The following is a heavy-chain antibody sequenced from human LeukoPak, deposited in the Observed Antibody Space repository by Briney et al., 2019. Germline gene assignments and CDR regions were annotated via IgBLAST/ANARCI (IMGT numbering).Heavy chain of an antibody. CDR1: GFDFGAYE. D-gene: IGHD3-22*01. J-gene: IGHJ4*02. Sequence: GGSLRLSCAASGFDFGAYEMNWLRQAPGKGLEWVAYFAGSDTTTYYADSVKGRFTISRDNARNSLYLQMNSLRADDTALYYCTTLGYHLDSWGQGTLVTVSS. CDR3: TTLGYHLDS. V-gene: IGHV3-48*03. CDR2: FAGSDTTT.